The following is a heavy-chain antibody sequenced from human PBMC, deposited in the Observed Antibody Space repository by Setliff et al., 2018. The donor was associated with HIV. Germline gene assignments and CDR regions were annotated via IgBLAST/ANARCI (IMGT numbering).Heavy chain of an antibody. D-gene: IGHD3-22*01. CDR1: GGSISNFY. CDR3: ARVRLTMIMMVDYFDQ. CDR2: IYSTGDT. Sequence: PSETLSLTCSVSGGSISNFYWSWIRQPPGKGLEWVGHIYSTGDTNYNPSLKSRVTLSADTSKNQLSLSLTSVTAADTAVYCCARVRLTMIMMVDYFDQWGQGTLVTVSS. J-gene: IGHJ4*02. V-gene: IGHV4-4*07.